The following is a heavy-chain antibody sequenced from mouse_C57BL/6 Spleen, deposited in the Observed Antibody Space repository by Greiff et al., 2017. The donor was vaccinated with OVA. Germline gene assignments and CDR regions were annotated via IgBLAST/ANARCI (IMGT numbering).Heavy chain of an antibody. J-gene: IGHJ2*01. CDR1: GFTFSSYG. Sequence: EVKVVESGGDLVKPGGSLKLSCAASGFTFSSYGMSWVRQTPDKRLEWVATISSGGSYNYYPDSVKGRFTISRDNAKNTMYLQMSSLKSEDTAMYYCARDGSRYYGYWGHGTTLAVS. V-gene: IGHV5-6*01. CDR3: ARDGSRYYGY. CDR2: ISSGGSYN. D-gene: IGHD1-1*01.